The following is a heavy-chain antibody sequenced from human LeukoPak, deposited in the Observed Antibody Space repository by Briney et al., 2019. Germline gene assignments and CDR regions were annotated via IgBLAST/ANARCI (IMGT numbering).Heavy chain of an antibody. CDR3: AGCLVRGVIIKGNWFDP. Sequence: SVKLSCTASGGTFSSYAISWVRQAPGQGLEWMGGIIPIFGTANYAQKFQGRVTITADESTSTAYMELSSLRSEDTAVYYCAGCLVRGVIIKGNWFDPWGQGTLVTVSS. CDR1: GGTFSSYA. V-gene: IGHV1-69*01. D-gene: IGHD3-10*01. CDR2: IIPIFGTA. J-gene: IGHJ5*02.